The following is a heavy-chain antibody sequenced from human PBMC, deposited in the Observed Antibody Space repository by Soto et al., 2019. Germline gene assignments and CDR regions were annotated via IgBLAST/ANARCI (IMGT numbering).Heavy chain of an antibody. CDR3: VQSRCGGDCLQSYSSHSYYGLDV. D-gene: IGHD2-21*02. V-gene: IGHV2-5*02. CDR1: GFSLSTIGVG. CDR2: IYWDDDK. J-gene: IGHJ6*02. Sequence: QITLKESGPTLVKPTQTLTLTCTFSGFSLSTIGVGVGWIRQPPGKALEWLALIYWDDDKRYSPSLKSRLTVTKDTSQNQVVLTMTKMDPVDTATYYCVQSRCGGDCLQSYSSHSYYGLDVWGQGTTVTVSS.